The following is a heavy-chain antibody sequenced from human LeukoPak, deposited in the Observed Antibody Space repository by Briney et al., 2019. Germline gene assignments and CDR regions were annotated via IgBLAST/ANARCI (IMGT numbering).Heavy chain of an antibody. CDR1: GFTVSSNY. CDR3: ARVAVRASLDY. Sequence: GGSLRLSCAASGFTVSSNYMSWVRQAPGKGLEWVSVIYSGGSTYYADSVKGRFTISRDNSKNTLYLQMNSLRAEDTAVYYCARVAVRASLDYWGQGTLVAVSS. V-gene: IGHV3-66*01. CDR2: IYSGGST. D-gene: IGHD4-23*01. J-gene: IGHJ4*02.